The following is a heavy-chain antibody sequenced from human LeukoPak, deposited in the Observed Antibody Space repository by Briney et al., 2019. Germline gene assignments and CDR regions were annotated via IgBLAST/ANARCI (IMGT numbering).Heavy chain of an antibody. CDR2: IYTSGST. J-gene: IGHJ5*02. CDR1: GGSISSGSYY. Sequence: SETLSLTCTVSGGSISSGSYYWSWIRQPAGKGLEWIGRIYTSGSTNYNPSLKSRVTISVDTSKNQFSLKLSSVTAADTAVYYCARDAGIGASLSNWFDPWGQGTLVTVSS. D-gene: IGHD3-10*01. CDR3: ARDAGIGASLSNWFDP. V-gene: IGHV4-61*02.